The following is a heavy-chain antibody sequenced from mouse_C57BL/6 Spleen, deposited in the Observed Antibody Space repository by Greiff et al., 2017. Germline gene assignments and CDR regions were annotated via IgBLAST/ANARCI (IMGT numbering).Heavy chain of an antibody. Sequence: VQLQQPGAELVKPGASVKLSCTASGYTFTSDWMHWVKQRPGRGLEGIGRIAPNSGGTKYNEKFKSKATLTVDKPPSTAYLQLSSLTSDDAAVDYCASITAVVDDYARDYWGQGTSVTVSS. CDR2: IAPNSGGT. V-gene: IGHV1-72*01. D-gene: IGHD1-1*01. CDR1: GYTFTSDW. J-gene: IGHJ4*01. CDR3: ASITAVVDDYARDY.